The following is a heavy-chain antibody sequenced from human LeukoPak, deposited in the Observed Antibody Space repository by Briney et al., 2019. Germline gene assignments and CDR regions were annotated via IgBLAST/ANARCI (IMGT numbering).Heavy chain of an antibody. CDR3: TRDPPKP. Sequence: GGSLRLSCAASGFTFSTYAMSWVRQAPGKGLEWVGFIRSKAYGGTTEYAASVKGRFTISRDDSKSIAYLQMNSLKTEDTAVYYCTRDPPKPWGQGTLVTVSS. V-gene: IGHV3-49*04. CDR1: GFTFSTYA. J-gene: IGHJ5*02. CDR2: IRSKAYGGTT.